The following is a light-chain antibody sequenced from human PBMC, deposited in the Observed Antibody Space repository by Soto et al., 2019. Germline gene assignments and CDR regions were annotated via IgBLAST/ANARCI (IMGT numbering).Light chain of an antibody. CDR1: RSNIGAGYD. CDR2: GDN. J-gene: IGLJ2*01. V-gene: IGLV1-40*01. CDR3: QSYDSRLSGHVV. Sequence: QSVLTQPPSVSGAPGQRVTISCTGSRSNIGAGYDVHWYQQLPGTAPKLLIYGDNNRPSGVPDRFSGSKSGTSASLAITGLQVDDEADYYCQSYDSRLSGHVVFGGGTQLTVL.